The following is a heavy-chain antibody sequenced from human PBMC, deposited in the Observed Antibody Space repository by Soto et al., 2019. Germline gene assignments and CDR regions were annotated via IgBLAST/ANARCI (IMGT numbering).Heavy chain of an antibody. CDR2: IYYSGST. CDR1: GGSISSYY. V-gene: IGHV4-59*01. CDR3: ARGTDILTGWRQIWDP. Sequence: SQTLSLTCTVSGGSISSYYWSWIRQPPGKGLEWIGYIYYSGSTNYNPSLKSRVTISVDTSKNQFSLKLSSVTAADTAVYYCARGTDILTGWRQIWDPWGQGTLVTVSS. J-gene: IGHJ5*02. D-gene: IGHD3-9*01.